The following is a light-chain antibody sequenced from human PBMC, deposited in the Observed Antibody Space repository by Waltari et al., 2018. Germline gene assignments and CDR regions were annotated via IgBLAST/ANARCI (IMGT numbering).Light chain of an antibody. CDR3: QSYDNSLTGSEV. J-gene: IGLJ3*02. CDR1: SPNIGAGFD. V-gene: IGLV1-40*01. CDR2: ANT. Sequence: QSVLTQPPSVSGAPGQRVTISCTGSSPNIGAGFDVSWYQQLPGAAPQLLIYANTYRPSGVPDRFSGSKSGASASLAITGLQAEDEAAYYCQSYDNSLTGSEVFGGGTKLTVL.